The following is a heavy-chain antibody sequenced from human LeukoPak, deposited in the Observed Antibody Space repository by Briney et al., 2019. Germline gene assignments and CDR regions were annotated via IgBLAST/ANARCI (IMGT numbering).Heavy chain of an antibody. J-gene: IGHJ4*02. D-gene: IGHD6-13*01. CDR3: ARGGSSWYYPEWGY. CDR1: GFTFSSYS. Sequence: PGGSLRLSCAASGFTFSSYSMNWVRQAPGKGLEWVSSISSSSSYIYYADSVKGRFTISRDNAKNSLYLQMNSLRAEDTAVYYCARGGSSWYYPEWGYWGQGTLVTVSS. CDR2: ISSSSSYI. V-gene: IGHV3-21*01.